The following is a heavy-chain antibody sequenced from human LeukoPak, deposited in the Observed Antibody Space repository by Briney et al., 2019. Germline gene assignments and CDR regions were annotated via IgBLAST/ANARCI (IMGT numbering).Heavy chain of an antibody. Sequence: PSETLSLTCTVSGDFSTFYYWTWIRQPPGKELEGIGNIHTSGSTTYNPSLKSRVTMSIDTSKNQFSLRLSSVTAADTAVYYCASGIQLWAPFDYWGQGTLVTVSS. D-gene: IGHD5-18*01. J-gene: IGHJ4*02. V-gene: IGHV4-4*09. CDR3: ASGIQLWAPFDY. CDR2: IHTSGST. CDR1: GDFSTFYY.